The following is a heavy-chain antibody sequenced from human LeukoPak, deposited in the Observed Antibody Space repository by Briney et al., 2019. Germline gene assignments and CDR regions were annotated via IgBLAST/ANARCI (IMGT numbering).Heavy chain of an antibody. V-gene: IGHV4-59*12. D-gene: IGHD3-3*01. CDR2: IYYSGST. CDR1: GGSISSYY. J-gene: IGHJ3*02. CDR3: ARLRFLEWLLSNDAFDI. Sequence: PLETLSLTCTVSGGSISSYYWSWIRQPPGKGLEWIGYIYYSGSTNYNPSLQSRVTISVDTSKNQFSLKLSSVTAADTAVYYCARLRFLEWLLSNDAFDIWGQGTMVTVSS.